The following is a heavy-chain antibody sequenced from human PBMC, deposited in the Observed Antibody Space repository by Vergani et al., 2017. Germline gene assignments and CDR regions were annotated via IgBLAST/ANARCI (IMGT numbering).Heavy chain of an antibody. Sequence: QVQLVQSGAEVKKPGASVKVSCKASGYTFPDYFMHWVRQAPGQGLEWMGWINPNSGGTNYAQKFQGRVTMTRDTSISPAYMELSNLRSDDTAVYYCARVGTSSNRDYFDYWGQGTLVTVSS. CDR2: INPNSGGT. V-gene: IGHV1-2*02. D-gene: IGHD2-2*01. CDR1: GYTFPDYF. J-gene: IGHJ4*02. CDR3: ARVGTSSNRDYFDY.